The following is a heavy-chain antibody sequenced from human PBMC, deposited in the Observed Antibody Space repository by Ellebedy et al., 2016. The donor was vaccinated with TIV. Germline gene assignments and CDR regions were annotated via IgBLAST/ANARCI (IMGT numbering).Heavy chain of an antibody. CDR1: GFTFSSQY. CDR2: ISGSGGSA. D-gene: IGHD3-3*01. V-gene: IGHV3-23*01. J-gene: IGHJ4*02. CDR3: ARDGDRKADY. Sequence: GGSLRLSCAASGFTFSSQYMSWVRQAPGKGLEWVSSISGSGGSANYADSVKGRFTISRDNSKNTPFFQMNSLRAEDTAVYYCARDGDRKADYWGQGTLVTVSS.